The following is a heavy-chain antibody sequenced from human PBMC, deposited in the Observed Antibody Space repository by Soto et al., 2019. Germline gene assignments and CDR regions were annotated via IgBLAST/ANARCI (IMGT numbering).Heavy chain of an antibody. D-gene: IGHD3-22*01. J-gene: IGHJ3*02. Sequence: SETLSLTCAVSGGSISDYYWNWIRQPPGKGLKWIGYIYYSGSTNYNPSLKSRVTMSVDTSKNQFSLKLSSVTAADTAVYYCARSRDYYSSSGYYYGAFDMWGQGTMVTVSS. V-gene: IGHV4-59*01. CDR2: IYYSGST. CDR3: ARSRDYYSSSGYYYGAFDM. CDR1: GGSISDYY.